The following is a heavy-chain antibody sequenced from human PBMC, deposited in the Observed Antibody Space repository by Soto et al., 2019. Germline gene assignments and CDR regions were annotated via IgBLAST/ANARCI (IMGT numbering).Heavy chain of an antibody. D-gene: IGHD3-16*01. CDR1: GGSFSGYY. Sequence: SETLSLTCAVYGGSFSGYYWSWIRQPPGKGLEWIGEINHSGSTDCNPSLKSRVTISVDTSKNQFSLKLSSVTAADTAVYYCARGGGDYYMDVWDKGTTVTVSS. J-gene: IGHJ6*03. CDR2: INHSGST. V-gene: IGHV4-34*01. CDR3: ARGGGDYYMDV.